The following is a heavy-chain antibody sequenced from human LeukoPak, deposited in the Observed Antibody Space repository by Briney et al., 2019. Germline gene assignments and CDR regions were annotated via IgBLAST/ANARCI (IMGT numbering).Heavy chain of an antibody. Sequence: PGGSLRLSCAASGFTFSSYAMSWVRQAPGKGLEWVSAISGSGGSTYYADSVKGRFTISRDNSKNTLYLQMNSLRAEDTAVYYCAKDVGITMVRGVVSPNAFDIWGQGTMVTVSS. D-gene: IGHD3-10*01. CDR1: GFTFSSYA. CDR3: AKDVGITMVRGVVSPNAFDI. CDR2: ISGSGGST. V-gene: IGHV3-23*01. J-gene: IGHJ3*02.